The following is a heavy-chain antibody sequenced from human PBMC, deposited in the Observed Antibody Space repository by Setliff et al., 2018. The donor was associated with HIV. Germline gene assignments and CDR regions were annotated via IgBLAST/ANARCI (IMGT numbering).Heavy chain of an antibody. CDR1: GFRFGDYA. J-gene: IGHJ4*02. CDR3: TKPTTVVTSYYFDS. V-gene: IGHV3-30*02. CDR2: IWYDGSNQ. Sequence: PGGSLRLSCTGSGFRFGDYALNWVRQAPGKGLEWVAVIWYDGSNQNYADSVKGRLTISRDNSKNMLYLQMNSLRTEDTAVYYCTKPTTVVTSYYFDSWGQGTQVTVSS. D-gene: IGHD4-17*01.